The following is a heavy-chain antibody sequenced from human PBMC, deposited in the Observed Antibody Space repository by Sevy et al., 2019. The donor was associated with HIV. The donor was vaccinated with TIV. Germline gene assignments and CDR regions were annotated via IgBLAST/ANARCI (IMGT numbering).Heavy chain of an antibody. CDR3: AREVTPSGSDAFDI. CDR2: ISYDGSNK. CDR1: GFTFSSYA. D-gene: IGHD3-22*01. J-gene: IGHJ3*02. Sequence: GGSLRLSCAASGFTFSSYAMHWVRQAPGKGLEWVAVISYDGSNKYYADSVKGRFTISRDNSKNTLYLQMNSLRAEDTAVYYCAREVTPSGSDAFDIWGQGTMVTVSS. V-gene: IGHV3-30-3*01.